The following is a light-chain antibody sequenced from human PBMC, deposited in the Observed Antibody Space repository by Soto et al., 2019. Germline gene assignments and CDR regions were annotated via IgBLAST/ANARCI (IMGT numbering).Light chain of an antibody. V-gene: IGKV3-20*01. CDR1: QSVSSNY. CDR3: QQYGSAPWT. CDR2: AAS. Sequence: EIGLTQSPGTLSLSPGERATISCRASQSVSSNYLAWYQQKPGQAPRLLIYAASNRASGIPDRFGGSGSGTDFTLTVSRLEPEDFAVYYCQQYGSAPWTFGQGTKVEI. J-gene: IGKJ1*01.